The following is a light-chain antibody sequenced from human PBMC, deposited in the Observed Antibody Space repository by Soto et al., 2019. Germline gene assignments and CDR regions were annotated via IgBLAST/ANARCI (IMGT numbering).Light chain of an antibody. CDR2: EVS. CDR1: SNDVGGYNF. Sequence: QSALAQPPSASGSPGQSVTISCAGNSNDVGGYNFVSWYQQHPGKAPKLMIFEVSKRPSGVPDRFSGSKSGNTASLTVSGLQAEDEADYYCSSYAGNNIFYVFGTGTKVTVL. J-gene: IGLJ1*01. CDR3: SSYAGNNIFYV. V-gene: IGLV2-8*01.